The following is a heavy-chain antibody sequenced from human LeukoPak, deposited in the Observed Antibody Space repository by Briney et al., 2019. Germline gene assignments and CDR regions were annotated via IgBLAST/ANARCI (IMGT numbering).Heavy chain of an antibody. Sequence: GGSLRLSCAASGFTFSSYGMHSVRQAPGKGLGWVAVIWYDGSNKYYADSVKGRFTISRDNSKNTLYLQMNSLRAEGTAVYYCAKDGGQWLVYNWFDPWGQGTLVTVSS. CDR3: AKDGGQWLVYNWFDP. J-gene: IGHJ5*02. V-gene: IGHV3-33*06. D-gene: IGHD6-19*01. CDR2: IWYDGSNK. CDR1: GFTFSSYG.